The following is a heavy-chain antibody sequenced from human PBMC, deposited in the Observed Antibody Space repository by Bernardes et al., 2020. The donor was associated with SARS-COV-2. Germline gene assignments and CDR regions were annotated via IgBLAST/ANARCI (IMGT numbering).Heavy chain of an antibody. J-gene: IGHJ4*02. CDR3: ARIDDVTGRDY. Sequence: GVSLRLSCAASGFIFSDFYMIWIRQAPGKGLEWVATISPISSSTNYVDSVKGRFIISRDNAKTSLYLQMNSLRAEDTAVYDCARIDDVTGRDYWGQGT. V-gene: IGHV3-11*06. CDR1: GFIFSDFY. CDR2: ISPISSST. D-gene: IGHD3-9*01.